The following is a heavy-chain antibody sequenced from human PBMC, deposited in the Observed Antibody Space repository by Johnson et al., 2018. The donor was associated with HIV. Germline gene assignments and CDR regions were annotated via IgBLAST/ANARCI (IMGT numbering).Heavy chain of an antibody. J-gene: IGHJ3*02. CDR3: ARDAPDSGSYHAFDI. CDR2: IYSGGST. D-gene: IGHD1-26*01. V-gene: IGHV3-53*01. Sequence: MQLVESGGGLVQPGGSMRLSCAASGFTVSNYYMTWVRQSPGKGLEWVSVIYSGGSTYYVDSVKGRFTISRDNSKNTLCLQTNSLRVEDTAVYYCARDAPDSGSYHAFDIWGQGTMVTVSS. CDR1: GFTVSNYY.